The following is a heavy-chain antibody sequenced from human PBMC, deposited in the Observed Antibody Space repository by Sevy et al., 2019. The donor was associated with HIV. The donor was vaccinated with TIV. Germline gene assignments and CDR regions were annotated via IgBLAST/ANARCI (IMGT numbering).Heavy chain of an antibody. V-gene: IGHV3-23*01. J-gene: IGHJ6*02. CDR3: AKGGELRYFDDTPNAFNYYYGMDV. Sequence: GGSLRLSCAASGFTFSSYAMSWVRQAPGKGLEWVSAISGSGGSTYYADSVKGRFTISRDNSKNTLYLQMNSLRAEDTAVYYCAKGGELRYFDDTPNAFNYYYGMDVWGQGTTVTVSS. D-gene: IGHD3-9*01. CDR2: ISGSGGST. CDR1: GFTFSSYA.